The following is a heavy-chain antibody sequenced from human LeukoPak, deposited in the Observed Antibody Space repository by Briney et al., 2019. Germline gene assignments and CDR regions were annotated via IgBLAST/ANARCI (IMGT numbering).Heavy chain of an antibody. CDR2: ISSSGSTI. Sequence: PGGFLRLSCAASGFTFSSYEMNWVRQAPGKGLEWVSYISSSGSTIYYADSVKGRFTISRDNAKNALYLQMNSLRAEDTAVYYCARDKSSGRFLDYWGQGTLVTVSS. J-gene: IGHJ4*02. D-gene: IGHD6-19*01. CDR3: ARDKSSGRFLDY. V-gene: IGHV3-48*03. CDR1: GFTFSSYE.